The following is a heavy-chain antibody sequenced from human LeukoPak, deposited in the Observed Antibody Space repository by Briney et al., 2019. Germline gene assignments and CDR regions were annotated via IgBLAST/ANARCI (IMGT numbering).Heavy chain of an antibody. CDR2: IYSGGSDT. D-gene: IGHD3-22*01. Sequence: GEALKTSRRGFGYSVPSFWLGLVPQVPGKGLGWIGIIYSGGSDTRYSPSFQGQVTISADKSISTAYLQWSRVKASDTAMYYCARRLYYYDSSFDYWGQGTLVTVSS. CDR1: GYSVPSFW. V-gene: IGHV5-51*01. CDR3: ARRLYYYDSSFDY. J-gene: IGHJ4*01.